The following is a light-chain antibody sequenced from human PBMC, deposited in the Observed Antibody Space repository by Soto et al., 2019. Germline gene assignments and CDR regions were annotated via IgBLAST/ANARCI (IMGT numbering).Light chain of an antibody. Sequence: EIVLTQSPATLSLSPGERATLSCRASQSVSNYLAWYQHKPGQAPRLLIYTASSRATGLPARFSGSGSGTDFTLTISSLEPEDFAVYYCQQRSTWPPWTFGQGTKVEVK. CDR3: QQRSTWPPWT. V-gene: IGKV3-11*01. J-gene: IGKJ1*01. CDR2: TAS. CDR1: QSVSNY.